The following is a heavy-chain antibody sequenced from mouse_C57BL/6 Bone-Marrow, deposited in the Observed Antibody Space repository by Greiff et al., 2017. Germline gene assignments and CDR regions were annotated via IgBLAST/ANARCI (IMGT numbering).Heavy chain of an antibody. CDR3: ARADYYGSDAMDY. CDR2: ILPGSGST. D-gene: IGHD1-1*01. V-gene: IGHV1-9*01. Sequence: VQLQQSGAELMKPGASVKLSCKATGYTFTGYWIEWVKQRPGHGLEWIGEILPGSGSTNYNAKFKGKATFTADTSSNTAYMQLSSLTTEDSAIYYCARADYYGSDAMDYWGQGTSVTVSS. CDR1: GYTFTGYW. J-gene: IGHJ4*01.